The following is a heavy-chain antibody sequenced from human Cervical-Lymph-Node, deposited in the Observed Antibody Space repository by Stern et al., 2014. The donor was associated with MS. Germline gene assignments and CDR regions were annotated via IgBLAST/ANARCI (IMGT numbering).Heavy chain of an antibody. J-gene: IGHJ4*02. D-gene: IGHD4-23*01. CDR3: ARDDYAGTRLYFFDY. CDR2: INPSDGAT. CDR1: GYSFPKYY. Sequence: QVQLVESGAEVKKPGASVKVSCKASGYSFPKYYIHWVRQAPGQGLEWMGIINPSDGATSYALKFQGRVTMPRATSSGTVDMELNSLRSEDTAVYFCARDDYAGTRLYFFDYWGQGTLVTVSS. V-gene: IGHV1-46*03.